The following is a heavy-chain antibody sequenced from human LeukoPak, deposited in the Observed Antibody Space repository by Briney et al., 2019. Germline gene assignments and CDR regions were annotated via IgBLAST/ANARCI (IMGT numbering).Heavy chain of an antibody. J-gene: IGHJ1*01. V-gene: IGHV1-69*04. CDR2: IIPILGIA. D-gene: IGHD1-26*01. CDR3: ARLPGGGSYDPQIGH. CDR1: GGTFSSYA. Sequence: ASVKVSCKASGGTFSSYAISWVRQAPGQGLEWMGRIIPILGIANYAQKFQGRVTITADKSTSTAYMELSSLRSEDTAVYYCARLPGGGSYDPQIGHWGQGTLVTVSS.